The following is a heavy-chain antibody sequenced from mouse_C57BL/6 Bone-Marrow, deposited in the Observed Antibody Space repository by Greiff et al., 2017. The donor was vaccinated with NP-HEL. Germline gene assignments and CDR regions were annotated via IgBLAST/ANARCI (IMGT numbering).Heavy chain of an antibody. J-gene: IGHJ4*01. V-gene: IGHV1-76*01. CDR2: IYPGSGNT. Sequence: QVQLQQSGAELVRPGASVKLSCKASGYTFTDYYINWVKQRPGQGLEWIARIYPGSGNTYYNEKFKGKATLTAEKSSSTAYMQLSSLTSEDSAVYFCARDHYDYDDGRLYYAMDYWGQGTSVTVSS. CDR1: GYTFTDYY. D-gene: IGHD2-4*01. CDR3: ARDHYDYDDGRLYYAMDY.